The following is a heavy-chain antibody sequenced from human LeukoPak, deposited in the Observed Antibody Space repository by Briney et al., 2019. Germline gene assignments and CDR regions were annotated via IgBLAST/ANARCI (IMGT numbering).Heavy chain of an antibody. CDR3: ASTTVTTSYAFDI. D-gene: IGHD4-17*01. CDR2: IYYSGST. V-gene: IGHV4-59*01. CDR1: GGSISSYY. J-gene: IGHJ3*02. Sequence: SETLSLTCTVSGGSISSYYWSWIRQPPGKGLEWIGYIYYSGSTNYNPSLKSRVTIPVDTSKNQFSLKLSSVTAADTAVYYCASTTVTTSYAFDIWGQGTMVTVSS.